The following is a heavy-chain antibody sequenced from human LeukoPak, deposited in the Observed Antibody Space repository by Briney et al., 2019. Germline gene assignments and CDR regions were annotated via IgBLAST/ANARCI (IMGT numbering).Heavy chain of an antibody. J-gene: IGHJ6*02. D-gene: IGHD2-21*02. CDR2: ISSSGSTI. Sequence: GGSLSLSCAASGFTFSSYEMNWVRQAPGKGLEWVSYISSSGSTIYYADSVKGRFTISRDNAKNSLYLQMNSLRAEDTAVYYCARDARLAYCGGDCYHYYYYYYGMDVWGQGTTVTVSS. CDR3: ARDARLAYCGGDCYHYYYYYYGMDV. V-gene: IGHV3-48*03. CDR1: GFTFSSYE.